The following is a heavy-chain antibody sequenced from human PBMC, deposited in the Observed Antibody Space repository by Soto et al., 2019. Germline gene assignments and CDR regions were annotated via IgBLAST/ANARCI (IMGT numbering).Heavy chain of an antibody. J-gene: IGHJ4*02. Sequence: QVQLQESGPGLVKPSETLSLTCTVSGGSISSYYWSWIRQPPGKGLEWIGYIYYSGSTNYNPSLKRRVTISVDTSKNQFSLKLSSVTAADTAVYYCARDGRYWGQGTLVTVSS. D-gene: IGHD1-26*01. CDR1: GGSISSYY. V-gene: IGHV4-59*01. CDR3: ARDGRY. CDR2: IYYSGST.